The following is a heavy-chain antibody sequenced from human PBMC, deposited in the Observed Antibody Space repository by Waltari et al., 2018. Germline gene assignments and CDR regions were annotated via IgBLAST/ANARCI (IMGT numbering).Heavy chain of an antibody. CDR1: DFIFSPSW. J-gene: IGHJ6*04. CDR2: IDNGDGSGT. Sequence: EVRLVESGGGLFQPGGSLRLSFEASDFIFSPSWMHWVRQAPGKGLVWVSRIDNGDGSGTSYADSVKGRFTISRDNAKNTLYLQMNSLRAEDTGVYYCARDHYYSKDVWGTGTTVTVSS. V-gene: IGHV3-74*01. CDR3: ARDHYYSKDV.